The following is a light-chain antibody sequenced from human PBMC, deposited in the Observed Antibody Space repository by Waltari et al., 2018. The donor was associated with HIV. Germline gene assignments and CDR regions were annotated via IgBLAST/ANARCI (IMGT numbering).Light chain of an antibody. CDR2: GNS. J-gene: IGLJ2*01. Sequence: SVLTQPPSVSGAPGQRVTISCSESGSNIGATYDVHWYQPLPGTAPKLLLYGNSIRPSGVPDRFSGSKSGTSASLAITGLQPEDEGDYYCQSYDSRLSGSVFGGGTKLTVL. V-gene: IGLV1-40*01. CDR3: QSYDSRLSGSV. CDR1: GSNIGATYD.